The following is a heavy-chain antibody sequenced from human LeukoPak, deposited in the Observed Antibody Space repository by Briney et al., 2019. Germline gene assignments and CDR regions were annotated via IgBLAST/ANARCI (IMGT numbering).Heavy chain of an antibody. CDR1: GGTFSSYA. J-gene: IGHJ4*02. CDR3: AREINRAVAEGSDY. D-gene: IGHD6-19*01. Sequence: SVKVSCKASGGTFSSYAISWVRQAPGQGLEWMGGIIPIFGTANYAQKFQGGVTITADESTSTAYMELSSLRSEDTAVYYCAREINRAVAEGSDYWGQGTLVTVSS. CDR2: IIPIFGTA. V-gene: IGHV1-69*13.